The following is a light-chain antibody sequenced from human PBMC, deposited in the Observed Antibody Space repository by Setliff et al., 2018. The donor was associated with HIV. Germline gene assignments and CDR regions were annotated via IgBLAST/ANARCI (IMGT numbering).Light chain of an antibody. Sequence: QSALTRPASVSGSPGQSITISCTGTSSDVGNYNYVSWYQQHPGKAPKLMIYEVTYRPSGVSNRFSGSKSGNTASLTISGLQAEDEADYYCSSYTTNTTFVFGTGTKVTVL. CDR3: SSYTTNTTFV. CDR2: EVT. CDR1: SSDVGNYNY. J-gene: IGLJ1*01. V-gene: IGLV2-14*01.